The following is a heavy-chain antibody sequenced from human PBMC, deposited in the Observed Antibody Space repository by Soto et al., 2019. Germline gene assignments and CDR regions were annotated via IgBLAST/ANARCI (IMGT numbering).Heavy chain of an antibody. CDR3: ARGGWLQSYFDY. D-gene: IGHD5-12*01. Sequence: QVQLQQWGAGLLKPSETLSLTCAVYGGSFSGYYWSWIRQPPGKGLEWIGEINHSGSTNYNPSLKSRVTISVDTSKNQFSLKLSSVTAADTAVYYCARGGWLQSYFDYWGQGTLVTVSS. V-gene: IGHV4-34*01. CDR1: GGSFSGYY. CDR2: INHSGST. J-gene: IGHJ4*02.